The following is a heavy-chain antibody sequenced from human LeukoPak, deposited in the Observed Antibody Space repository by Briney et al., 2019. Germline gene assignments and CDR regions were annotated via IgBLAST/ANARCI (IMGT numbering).Heavy chain of an antibody. Sequence: SETLSLTCTVYGGSFSGYYWSWIRQPPGKGLEWIGEINHSGSTNYNPSLKSRVTISVDTSKNQFSLKVSSVTAADTAVYYCAYSNYDSAFDYWGQGTLVTVSS. V-gene: IGHV4-34*01. CDR1: GGSFSGYY. CDR2: INHSGST. CDR3: AYSNYDSAFDY. J-gene: IGHJ4*02. D-gene: IGHD4-11*01.